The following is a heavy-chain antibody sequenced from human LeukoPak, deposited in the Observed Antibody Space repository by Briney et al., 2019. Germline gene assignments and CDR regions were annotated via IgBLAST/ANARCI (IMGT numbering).Heavy chain of an antibody. V-gene: IGHV3-21*04. Sequence: GGSLRLSCAASGFTFSSYSMNWVRQAPGKGLEWVSSISSSSSYIYYADSVKGRFTISRDNAKNSLYLQMNSLRSDDTAVYYCAMGQDSGYYYGAFDIWGQGTMVTVSS. CDR2: ISSSSSYI. J-gene: IGHJ3*02. D-gene: IGHD3-22*01. CDR3: AMGQDSGYYYGAFDI. CDR1: GFTFSSYS.